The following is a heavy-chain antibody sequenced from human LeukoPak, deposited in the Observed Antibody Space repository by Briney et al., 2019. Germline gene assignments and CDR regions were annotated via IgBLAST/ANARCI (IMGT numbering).Heavy chain of an antibody. CDR3: ARDAPGDTAMHRNLEY. J-gene: IGHJ4*02. CDR2: ISAFDANT. CDR1: GYTVTRNG. D-gene: IGHD5-18*01. Sequence: WSSVKVSCKASGYTVTRNGISWVRQAPGQGLEWMGWISAFDANTNYAQRLQGRVTMTTDTSTSTAYMELRSLRSDDTAVYYCARDAPGDTAMHRNLEYWGQGTLVTVSS. V-gene: IGHV1-18*01.